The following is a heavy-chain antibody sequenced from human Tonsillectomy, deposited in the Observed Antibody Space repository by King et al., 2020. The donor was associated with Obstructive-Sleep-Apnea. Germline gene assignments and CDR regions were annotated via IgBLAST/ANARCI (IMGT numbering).Heavy chain of an antibody. J-gene: IGHJ5*01. V-gene: IGHV4-4*07. Sequence: QLQESGPGLVKPSETLSLTCTVSGGSINSYYWSWIRQPAGKGLEWIGRIYTIGSTNYNPSLKSRVTLSVDTSKNQFSLKLSSVTAADTAGYYCARDGSVGWFDSWGQGTLVTVSS. D-gene: IGHD2-15*01. CDR1: GGSINSYY. CDR3: ARDGSVGWFDS. CDR2: IYTIGST.